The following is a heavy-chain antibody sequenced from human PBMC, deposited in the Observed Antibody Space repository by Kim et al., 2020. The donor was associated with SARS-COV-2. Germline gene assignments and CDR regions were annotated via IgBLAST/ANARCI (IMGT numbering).Heavy chain of an antibody. V-gene: IGHV3-23*01. Sequence: GGSLRLSCAASGFTFSNYAMSWVRQAPGKGLEWVSYISGGGAVTYYAGSVKGRCTISRDTFKNTLYLQVDSLRAEDTAVYYCAKCHSDWGNDAFDIWG. J-gene: IGHJ3*02. CDR2: ISGGGAVT. CDR1: GFTFSNYA. CDR3: AKCHSDWGNDAFDI. D-gene: IGHD3-16*01.